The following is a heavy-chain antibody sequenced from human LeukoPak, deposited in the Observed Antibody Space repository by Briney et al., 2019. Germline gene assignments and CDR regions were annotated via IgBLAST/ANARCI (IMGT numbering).Heavy chain of an antibody. V-gene: IGHV4-59*01. D-gene: IGHD5-18*01. CDR2: IYYSGST. CDR3: ARHARYTHGPGYFDN. CDR1: GGSISSYY. J-gene: IGHJ4*02. Sequence: SETLSLTCTVSGGSISSYYWSWIRQPPGKGLEWIGYIYYSGSTNYNPSLKSRVTISVDTSKNQFSLKLSSVTAADTAVYYCARHARYTHGPGYFDNWGQGNRVTV.